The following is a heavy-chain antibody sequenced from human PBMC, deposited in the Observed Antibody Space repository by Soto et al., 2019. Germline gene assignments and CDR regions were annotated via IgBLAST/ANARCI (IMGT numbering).Heavy chain of an antibody. CDR1: GGTFSSYA. Sequence: ASVKVSCKASGGTFSSYAISWVRQAPGQGLEWMGGIIPIFGTANYAQKFQGRVTITADESTSTAYMELSSLRSEDTAVYYCARGYCSSTSCYSLYFDYWGQGTLVTVSS. V-gene: IGHV1-69*13. J-gene: IGHJ4*02. CDR3: ARGYCSSTSCYSLYFDY. CDR2: IIPIFGTA. D-gene: IGHD2-2*01.